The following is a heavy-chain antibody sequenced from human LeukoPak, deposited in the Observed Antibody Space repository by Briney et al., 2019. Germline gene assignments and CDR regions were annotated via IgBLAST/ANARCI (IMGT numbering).Heavy chain of an antibody. J-gene: IGHJ4*02. CDR1: GFTFSSYS. D-gene: IGHD6-13*01. CDR3: ARDGEAAGNMDY. CDR2: ISSSSSYI. Sequence: GGSLRLSCAASGFTFSSYSMNWVRQAPGKGLEWVSSISSSSSYIYYADSVKGRFTISRDNAKNSLYLQMNSLRAEDTAVYYCARDGEAAGNMDYWGQGTLVTVSS. V-gene: IGHV3-21*01.